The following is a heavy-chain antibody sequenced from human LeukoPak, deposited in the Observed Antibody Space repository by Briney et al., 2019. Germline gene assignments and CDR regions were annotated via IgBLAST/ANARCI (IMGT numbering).Heavy chain of an antibody. J-gene: IGHJ6*02. CDR1: GFTFTTSW. Sequence: GGSLRLSCAASGFTFTTSWMHWVRQAPGKGLVWVSRINKDGSSSNYADSVKGRFTISRDNAKNTLYLQRNSLRIEDTAVYYCAAATAAAGASNGMDVWGQGTTVTVSS. V-gene: IGHV3-74*01. CDR2: INKDGSSS. D-gene: IGHD6-13*01. CDR3: AAATAAAGASNGMDV.